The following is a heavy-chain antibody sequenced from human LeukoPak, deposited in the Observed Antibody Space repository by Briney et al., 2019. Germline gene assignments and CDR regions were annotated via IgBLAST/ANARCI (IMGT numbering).Heavy chain of an antibody. CDR2: IYYSGST. J-gene: IGHJ4*02. CDR3: ARVYDYGRPDAIDY. D-gene: IGHD4-17*01. Sequence: SETLSLTCTVSGGSISSSSYYWGWIRQPPGKGLEWIGSIYYSGSTYYNPSLKSRVTISVDTSKNQFSLKLSSVTAADTAVYYCARVYDYGRPDAIDYWGQGTLVTVSS. CDR1: GGSISSSSYY. V-gene: IGHV4-39*07.